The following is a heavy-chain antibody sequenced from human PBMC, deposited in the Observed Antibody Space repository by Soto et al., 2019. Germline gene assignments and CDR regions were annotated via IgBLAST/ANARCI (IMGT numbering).Heavy chain of an antibody. CDR1: GFTFKNYA. D-gene: IGHD2-21*02. J-gene: IGHJ4*02. CDR2: ISNSGVST. Sequence: PWGSLRLSCAASGFTFKNYAMSCVRQAPGKGLEWVSSISNSGVSTYYADSVQGRFTISRDNSKNTLSLQMKSLRAEDTAIYYCANHRGYLVTQYFFDYWGQGTLVTVSS. CDR3: ANHRGYLVTQYFFDY. V-gene: IGHV3-23*01.